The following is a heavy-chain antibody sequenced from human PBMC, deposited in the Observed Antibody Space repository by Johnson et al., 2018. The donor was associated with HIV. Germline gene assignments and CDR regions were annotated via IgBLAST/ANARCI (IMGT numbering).Heavy chain of an antibody. CDR2: IRYDGSNK. Sequence: QMLLVESGGGVVQPGRSLRLSCVASGFTFSSYAMHWVRQAPGKGLEWVAVIRYDGSNKYYADSVKGRFTISRDNSENTVYLQMNRLRAEDTAVYFCARAYSDISGYYPHAFHVWGQGTVVIVSS. D-gene: IGHD3-22*01. CDR1: GFTFSSYA. CDR3: ARAYSDISGYYPHAFHV. J-gene: IGHJ3*01. V-gene: IGHV3-33*08.